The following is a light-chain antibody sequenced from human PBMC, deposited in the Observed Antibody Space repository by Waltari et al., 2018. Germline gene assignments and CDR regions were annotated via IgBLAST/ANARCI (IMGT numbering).Light chain of an antibody. V-gene: IGLV1-47*01. CDR3: ATWDDSLTAWV. Sequence: QSVLTQPPSTSGTPGQRVTISCSGSSSNIGPYYVYWYHQLPGTAPKLLIYRNNRRPSGVPARSSGSKSGTAASLAISGLRSEDEADYYCATWDDSLTAWVFGGGTKLTVL. J-gene: IGLJ3*02. CDR2: RNN. CDR1: SSNIGPYY.